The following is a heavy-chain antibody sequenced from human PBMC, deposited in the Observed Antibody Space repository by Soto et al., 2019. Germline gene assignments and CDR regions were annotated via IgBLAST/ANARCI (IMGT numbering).Heavy chain of an antibody. CDR1: GVSISSYH. Sequence: QVQLQESGPGLAKPLETLSLTCSVSGVSISSYHWSWIRQPPGKGLQWIGHVSYSGSTNYNPSLNGRCTMTVGTSKNQFSLTLTSVRAAARAVYFCVRWVGYFEFRGQGALVTVSS. J-gene: IGHJ4*02. D-gene: IGHD1-26*01. V-gene: IGHV4-59*01. CDR2: VSYSGST. CDR3: VRWVGYFEF.